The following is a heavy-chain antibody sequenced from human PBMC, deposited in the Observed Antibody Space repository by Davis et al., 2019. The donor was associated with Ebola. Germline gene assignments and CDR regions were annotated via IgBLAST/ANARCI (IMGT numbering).Heavy chain of an antibody. D-gene: IGHD3-3*01. CDR1: GGSISGSY. V-gene: IGHV4-59*01. Sequence: MPSETLSLTCTVSGGSISGSYWNWIRQPPGKGLEWIGYIYYSGSTNYNPSLKSRVTISVDTSKNQFSLKLSSVTAADTAVYYCARGLFDFGVVIHSNWFDPWGQGTLVTVSS. J-gene: IGHJ5*02. CDR3: ARGLFDFGVVIHSNWFDP. CDR2: IYYSGST.